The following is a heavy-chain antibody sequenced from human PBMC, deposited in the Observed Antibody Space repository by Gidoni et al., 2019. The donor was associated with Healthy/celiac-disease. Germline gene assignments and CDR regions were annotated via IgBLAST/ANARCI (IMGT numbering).Heavy chain of an antibody. V-gene: IGHV3-15*01. D-gene: IGHD3-10*01. CDR3: TTEGYGSGSYSLNDAFDI. CDR1: GFTFSNAW. Sequence: EVQLVESGGGLVKPGGSLRLSCAASGFTFSNAWMSWVRQAPGKGLEWVGRIKSKTDGGTTDYAAPVKGRFTISRDDSKNTLYLQMNSLKTEDTAVYYCTTEGYGSGSYSLNDAFDIWGQGTMVTVSS. CDR2: IKSKTDGGTT. J-gene: IGHJ3*02.